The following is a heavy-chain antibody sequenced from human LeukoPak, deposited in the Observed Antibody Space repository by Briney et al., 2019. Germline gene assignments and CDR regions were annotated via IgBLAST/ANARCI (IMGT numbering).Heavy chain of an antibody. CDR1: GYTFTGYY. D-gene: IGHD6-19*01. J-gene: IGHJ4*02. CDR2: INPNSGGT. V-gene: IGHV1-2*06. Sequence: ASVKVSCKASGYTFTGYYMHWVRQAPRQGLEWMGRINPNSGGTNYAQKFQGRVTMTRDTSISTAYMELSRLRSDDTAVYYCARDAQWQALREYYFDYWGQGTLVTVSS. CDR3: ARDAQWQALREYYFDY.